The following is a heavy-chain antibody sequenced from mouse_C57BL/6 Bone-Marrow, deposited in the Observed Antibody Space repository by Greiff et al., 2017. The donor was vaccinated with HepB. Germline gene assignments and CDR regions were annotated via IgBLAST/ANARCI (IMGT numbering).Heavy chain of an antibody. CDR1: GYTFTSYW. Sequence: VQLQQPGAELVMPGASVKLSCKASGYTFTSYWMHWVKQRPGQGLEWIGEIDPSDSYTNYNQKFKGKSTLTVDKSSSTAYMQLSSLTSEDSAVYYCARAHYYGSSSYYYAMDYWGQGTSVTVSS. V-gene: IGHV1-69*01. CDR3: ARAHYYGSSSYYYAMDY. CDR2: IDPSDSYT. J-gene: IGHJ4*01. D-gene: IGHD1-1*01.